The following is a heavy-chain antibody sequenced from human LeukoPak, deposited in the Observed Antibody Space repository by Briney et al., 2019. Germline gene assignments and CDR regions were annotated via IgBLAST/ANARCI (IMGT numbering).Heavy chain of an antibody. V-gene: IGHV1-69*05. CDR1: GGTFSSYA. CDR3: ARTXPLYCTTTSCSPRPPDY. J-gene: IGHJ4*01. D-gene: IGHD2-2*01. Sequence: GASVKVSCKPSGGTFSSYAISWVPQTPRQGVEWMGGIIPIFGTANTAQKSPSRVTITTDESTSTAYMELSSLTSEDTAVYYCARTXPLYCTTTSCSPRPPDYWRHGTLLTVSS. CDR2: IIPIFGTA.